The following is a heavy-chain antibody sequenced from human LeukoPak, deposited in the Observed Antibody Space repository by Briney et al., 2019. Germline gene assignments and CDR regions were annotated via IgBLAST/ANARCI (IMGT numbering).Heavy chain of an antibody. V-gene: IGHV1-2*02. J-gene: IGHJ4*02. Sequence: ASVKVSCKASGYTFTGYYMHWVRQAPGQGLEWMEWINPNSGGTNYAQKFQGRVTMTRDTSISTAYMELSRLRSDDTAVYYCARARFVGASLFDYWGQGTLVTVSS. CDR2: INPNSGGT. CDR3: ARARFVGASLFDY. D-gene: IGHD1-26*01. CDR1: GYTFTGYY.